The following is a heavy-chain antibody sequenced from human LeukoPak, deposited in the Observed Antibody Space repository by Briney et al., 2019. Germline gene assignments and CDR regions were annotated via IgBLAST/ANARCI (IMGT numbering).Heavy chain of an antibody. D-gene: IGHD3-10*01. CDR2: ITGGGGTT. V-gene: IGHV3-23*01. CDR1: GFTFSTYA. Sequence: PGGSLRLSCAASGFTFSTYAMSWVRRTPGKGLEWVSAITGGGGTTYYADSVKGRFTISRDNSKNTLYLQMSSLRAEDTAVYFCASFHYYGSGAYYLSYWGQGTLVTVSS. CDR3: ASFHYYGSGAYYLSY. J-gene: IGHJ4*02.